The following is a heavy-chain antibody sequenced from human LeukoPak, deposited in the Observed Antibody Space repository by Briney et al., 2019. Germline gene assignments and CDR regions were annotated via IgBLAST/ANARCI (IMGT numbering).Heavy chain of an antibody. Sequence: SETLSLTCAVYGGSFSGYYWSWIRQPPGKGLEWIGEINHSGSTNYNPSLKSRVTISVDTSKNQFSLKLSSVTAADTAVYYCARQPVDIVATIKGGFDYWGQGTLVTVSS. CDR2: INHSGST. J-gene: IGHJ4*02. V-gene: IGHV4-34*01. CDR1: GGSFSGYY. CDR3: ARQPVDIVATIKGGFDY. D-gene: IGHD5-12*01.